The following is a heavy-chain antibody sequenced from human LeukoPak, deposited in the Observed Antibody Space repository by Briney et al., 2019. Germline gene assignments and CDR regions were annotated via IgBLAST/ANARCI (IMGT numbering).Heavy chain of an antibody. Sequence: SLRLSCAASGFTFDDYAMHWVRQAPGKGLEWVSGISWNSGSIGYADSVKGRFTISRDNAKNSLYLQMNSLRAEDTAVYYCARDLPGDIVVVVAADDAFDIWGQGTMVTVSS. D-gene: IGHD2-15*01. CDR3: ARDLPGDIVVVVAADDAFDI. V-gene: IGHV3-9*01. CDR1: GFTFDDYA. J-gene: IGHJ3*02. CDR2: ISWNSGSI.